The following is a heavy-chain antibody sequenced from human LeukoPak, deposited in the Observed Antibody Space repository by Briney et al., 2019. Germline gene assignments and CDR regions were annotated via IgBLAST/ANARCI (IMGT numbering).Heavy chain of an antibody. Sequence: GRSLRLSCAASGFTFSSYGMPWVRQAPGKGLEWVALIWYDGSNKYYAEPVKGRFTISRDNSQNTLYLQMNSLRAEDTAVYYCARELVAVAGTKYYYYGMDVWGQGTTVTVSS. CDR3: ARELVAVAGTKYYYYGMDV. V-gene: IGHV3-33*01. D-gene: IGHD6-19*01. CDR1: GFTFSSYG. CDR2: IWYDGSNK. J-gene: IGHJ6*02.